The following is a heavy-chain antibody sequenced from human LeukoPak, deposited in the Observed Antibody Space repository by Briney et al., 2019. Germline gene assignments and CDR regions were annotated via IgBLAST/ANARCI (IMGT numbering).Heavy chain of an antibody. V-gene: IGHV4-59*01. Sequence: SETLSLACTVSGGSISSYYWSWIRQPPGKGLEWIGYIYYSGSTNYNPSLKSRVTISVDTSKNQFSLKLSSVTAADTAVYYCARGVDFGGYYYYYYMDVWGKGTTVTVSS. D-gene: IGHD3-3*01. CDR2: IYYSGST. CDR3: ARGVDFGGYYYYYYMDV. J-gene: IGHJ6*03. CDR1: GGSISSYY.